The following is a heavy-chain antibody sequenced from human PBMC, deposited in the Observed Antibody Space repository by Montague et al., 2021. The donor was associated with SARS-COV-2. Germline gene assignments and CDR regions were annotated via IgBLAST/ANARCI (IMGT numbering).Heavy chain of an antibody. J-gene: IGHJ3*02. CDR2: INHGGAP. Sequence: SETLSLTCAVSRGSFSSYYWTWIRQSPGKGLEWIGEINHGGAPNYTPSLKSRVTISLDTSKKQISLKLNSVTVADTAVFFCARGRPVQGSFRHFDSISSGALDIWAQGTLVMVSS. CDR1: RGSFSSYY. CDR3: ARGRPVQGSFRHFDSISSGALDI. D-gene: IGHD3-9*01. V-gene: IGHV4-34*01.